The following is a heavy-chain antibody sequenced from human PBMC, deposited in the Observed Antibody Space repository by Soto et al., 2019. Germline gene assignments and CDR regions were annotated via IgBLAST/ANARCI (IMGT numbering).Heavy chain of an antibody. V-gene: IGHV4-31*03. CDR1: GGSISSGGYY. D-gene: IGHD4-17*01. CDR2: IYFGGST. Sequence: QVQLQESGPGLVKPSQTLSLTCTVSGGSISSGGYYWSWIRQHPGKGLEWIGHIYFGGSTYYNPSLKSRVTISIDTSQNHVSLRLSSMTAAGTAVYYCASAPGGVYGDYVSKVAFDIWGQGTMVTVSS. CDR3: ASAPGGVYGDYVSKVAFDI. J-gene: IGHJ3*02.